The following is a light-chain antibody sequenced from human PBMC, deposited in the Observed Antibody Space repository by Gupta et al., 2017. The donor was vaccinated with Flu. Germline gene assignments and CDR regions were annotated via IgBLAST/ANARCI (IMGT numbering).Light chain of an antibody. CDR1: KLRDIY. CDR3: QAWDSGTCG. Sequence: SYDLTQPPSVSVSPGHTASITCSGDKLRDIYVSWYQQKPGQSPVLVIYQDTQRPSGIPERFSGSNSGNTATLTITGTQAMDEADYYCQAWDSGTCGFGGGTKLTVL. V-gene: IGLV3-1*01. CDR2: QDT. J-gene: IGLJ2*01.